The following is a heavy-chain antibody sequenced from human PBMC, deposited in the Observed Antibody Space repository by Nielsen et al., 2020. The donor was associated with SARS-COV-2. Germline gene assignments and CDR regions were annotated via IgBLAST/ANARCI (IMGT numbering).Heavy chain of an antibody. CDR2: IKPDGSEK. CDR3: ARDWSRAFDV. V-gene: IGHV3-7*01. CDR1: GFTFSSLW. Sequence: GESLKISCAASGFTFSSLWMSWVRQVPGKGLEWVADIKPDGSEKVYVDSVKGRFTISRDNAKNSMSLQMNSLRVEDTAVYYCARDWSRAFDVWGQRTMVTVSS. J-gene: IGHJ3*01.